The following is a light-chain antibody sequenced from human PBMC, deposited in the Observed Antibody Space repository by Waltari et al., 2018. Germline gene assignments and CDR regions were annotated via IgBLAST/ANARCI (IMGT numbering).Light chain of an antibody. CDR2: STN. CDR3: LLYYGDARWV. CDR1: TGEVSSNYY. J-gene: IGLJ3*02. Sequence: QTVVTQEPSLTVSPGGTVTLTCASTTGEVSSNYYPNWLQQKPGQAPTSLIYSTNKRHSWTPARFSGSRLGGRAAPTLSHAQPGDEAAYYCLLYYGDARWVFGGGTNLTVL. V-gene: IGLV7-43*01.